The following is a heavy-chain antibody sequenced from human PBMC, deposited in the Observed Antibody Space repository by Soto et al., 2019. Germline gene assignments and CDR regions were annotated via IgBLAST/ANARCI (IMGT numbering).Heavy chain of an antibody. CDR3: TRANWYSEY. Sequence: QVQLQESGPGLVKPSETLSLTCTVSGGSISNHYWSWIRQPPGKGLEWIGYIYYNGNTNYNPSLKGRVTMSVDTSKNQTSLQLSSVTAADTAVYYCTRANWYSEYWGQGTLVTVSS. CDR2: IYYNGNT. D-gene: IGHD7-27*01. J-gene: IGHJ4*02. CDR1: GGSISNHY. V-gene: IGHV4-59*11.